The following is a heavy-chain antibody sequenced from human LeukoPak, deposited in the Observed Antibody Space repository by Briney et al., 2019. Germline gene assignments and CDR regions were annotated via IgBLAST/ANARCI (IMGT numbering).Heavy chain of an antibody. V-gene: IGHV3-21*04. CDR3: AKVLRRTTVTTLDAFDI. D-gene: IGHD4-17*01. Sequence: PGGSLRLSCAASGFTFSSYSMNWVRQAPGKGLEWVSSISSSSSYIYYADSVKGRFTISRDNAKNSLYLQMNSLRAEDTAVYYCAKVLRRTTVTTLDAFDIWGQGTMVTVSS. CDR1: GFTFSSYS. CDR2: ISSSSSYI. J-gene: IGHJ3*02.